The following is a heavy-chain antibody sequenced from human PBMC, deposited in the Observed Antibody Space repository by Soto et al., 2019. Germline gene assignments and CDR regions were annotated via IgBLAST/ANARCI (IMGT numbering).Heavy chain of an antibody. D-gene: IGHD5-12*01. CDR3: ATSRWLQFYFDY. CDR2: INAGNGNT. J-gene: IGHJ4*01. CDR1: GYTFTSYA. Sequence: ASVKVSCKASGYTFTSYAMHWVRQAPGQRLEWMGWINAGNGNTKYSQKFQGRVTIARDTSASTAYMELSSLRSEDTAVYYCATSRWLQFYFDYWGHGTLVTVSS. V-gene: IGHV1-3*01.